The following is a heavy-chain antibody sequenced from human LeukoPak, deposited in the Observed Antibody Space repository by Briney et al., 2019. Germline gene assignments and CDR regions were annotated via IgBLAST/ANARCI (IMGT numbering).Heavy chain of an antibody. Sequence: SETLSLTCTVSGGSISSGSYYWSWIRQPAGKGLEWIGRINTSGSTNYNPSLKSRVTISVDTSKNQFSLKLSSVTAADTAVYYCAREADRGAARPYYYYYYMDVWGKGTTVTVSS. CDR3: AREADRGAARPYYYYYYMDV. CDR1: GGSISSGSYY. J-gene: IGHJ6*03. V-gene: IGHV4-61*02. CDR2: INTSGST. D-gene: IGHD6-6*01.